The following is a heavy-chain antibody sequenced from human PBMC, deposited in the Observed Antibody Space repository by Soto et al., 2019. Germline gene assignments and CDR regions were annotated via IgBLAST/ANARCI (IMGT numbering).Heavy chain of an antibody. CDR3: ARLYYDILTGYYKGGRSGLPYYFDY. J-gene: IGHJ4*02. CDR2: IIPILGIA. V-gene: IGHV1-69*02. Sequence: ASVKVSCKASGGTFSSYTISWVRQAPGQGLEWMGRIIPILGIANYAQKFQGRVTITADKSTSTAYMELSSLRSEDTAVYYCARLYYDILTGYYKGGRSGLPYYFDYWGQGTLVTVSS. D-gene: IGHD3-9*01. CDR1: GGTFSSYT.